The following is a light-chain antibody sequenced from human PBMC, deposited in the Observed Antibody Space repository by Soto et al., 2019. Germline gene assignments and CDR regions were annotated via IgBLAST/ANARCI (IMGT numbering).Light chain of an antibody. V-gene: IGLV2-14*01. Sequence: QAVVTQPASVSGSPGQSITISCTGTSSDVGGYNYVSWYQQHPGKAPKLMIYEVSNRPSGVSNRFSGSKSANTASLAISGLQAEDEADYYCTSYTNSNTRVFGTGTKLTVL. J-gene: IGLJ1*01. CDR1: SSDVGGYNY. CDR2: EVS. CDR3: TSYTNSNTRV.